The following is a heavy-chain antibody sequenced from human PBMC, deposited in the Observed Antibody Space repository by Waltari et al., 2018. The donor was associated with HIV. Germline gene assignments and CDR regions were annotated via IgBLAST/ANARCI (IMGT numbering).Heavy chain of an antibody. Sequence: QVQLVESGGGLVQPGRSLRLSCAASGFTFSSYAMTWVRQVPGKGLEWVAVISYDGSNKYYADSVKGRFTISRDNSKNTLYLQMNSLRAEDTAVYYCARERLRGPRDYFDYWGQGTLVTVSS. CDR2: ISYDGSNK. V-gene: IGHV3-30-3*01. CDR3: ARERLRGPRDYFDY. D-gene: IGHD5-12*01. J-gene: IGHJ4*02. CDR1: GFTFSSYA.